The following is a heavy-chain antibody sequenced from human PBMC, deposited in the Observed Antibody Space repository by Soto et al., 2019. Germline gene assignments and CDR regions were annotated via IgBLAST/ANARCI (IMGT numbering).Heavy chain of an antibody. D-gene: IGHD3-16*01. Sequence: EVQLLESGGGSVQPGGSLRLSCAASGFTFSGYAMRWVRQAPGKGLEWVAVISGSGCGTYYADSVKGRFTIARVNSKNALYLQMICLRAEDTAVYYCAKVVYWGTVGFAYWGQRTLVIVCS. V-gene: IGHV3-23*01. J-gene: IGHJ4*02. CDR3: AKVVYWGTVGFAY. CDR1: GFTFSGYA. CDR2: ISGSGCGT.